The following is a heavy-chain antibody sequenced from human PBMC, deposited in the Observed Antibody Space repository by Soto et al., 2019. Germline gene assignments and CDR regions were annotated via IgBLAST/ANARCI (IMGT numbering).Heavy chain of an antibody. Sequence: QVQLVQSGAEVKKPGSSVKVSCKASGDTFSSYAISWVRQAPGQGLEWMGGIIPIFGTANYAQKFQGRVTITADQSTSTAYMELSSLRPEDTAVYCCARGYGDYVYYYYGMDVWGQGTTVTVSS. CDR1: GDTFSSYA. V-gene: IGHV1-69*12. D-gene: IGHD4-17*01. J-gene: IGHJ6*02. CDR2: IIPIFGTA. CDR3: ARGYGDYVYYYYGMDV.